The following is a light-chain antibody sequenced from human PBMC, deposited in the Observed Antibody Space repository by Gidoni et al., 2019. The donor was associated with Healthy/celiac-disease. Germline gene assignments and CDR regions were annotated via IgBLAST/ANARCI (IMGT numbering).Light chain of an antibody. V-gene: IGKV3-11*01. CDR1: QSVSSD. CDR3: QQRSNWPPIT. CDR2: DAS. J-gene: IGKJ5*01. Sequence: EIVLTQSPATLSLSPGERATLSCRASQSVSSDLAWYQQKPGQAPRLLIYDASNRAPGIPARLSGSGAGTDFTLTIRSLEPEDFAVYYCQQRSNWPPITFGQGKRLEIK.